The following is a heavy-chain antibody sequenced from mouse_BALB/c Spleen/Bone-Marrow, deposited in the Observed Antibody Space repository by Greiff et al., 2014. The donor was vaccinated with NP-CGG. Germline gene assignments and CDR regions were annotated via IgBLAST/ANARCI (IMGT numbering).Heavy chain of an antibody. CDR2: IDTSDSYT. J-gene: IGHJ4*01. Sequence: QVQLQQSGAELVMPGASVKMSCKASGYTFTDYWMHWGKQRPGQGLEGIGAIDTSDSYTSYNQKFKGKATLTVDESSSTAYMQLSSLTSEDSAVYYCAREDYGYGAMDYWGQGTSVTVSS. D-gene: IGHD2-2*01. V-gene: IGHV1-69*01. CDR3: AREDYGYGAMDY. CDR1: GYTFTDYW.